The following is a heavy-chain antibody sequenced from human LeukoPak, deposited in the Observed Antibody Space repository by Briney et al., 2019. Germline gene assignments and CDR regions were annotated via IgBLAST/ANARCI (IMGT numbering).Heavy chain of an antibody. D-gene: IGHD4-11*01. CDR1: GFTFSNYA. CDR3: AKDRVTTVTTFFSQFDF. J-gene: IGHJ4*02. V-gene: IGHV3-23*01. CDR2: ITGSGDKT. Sequence: GGSLRLSCAASGFTFSNYAMHWVRQAPGKGLEWVAGITGSGDKTYYTDSLKGRFTISRDNSKNTLFLQISSLRADDTAVYYCAKDRVTTVTTFFSQFDFWGQGTLVTVSS.